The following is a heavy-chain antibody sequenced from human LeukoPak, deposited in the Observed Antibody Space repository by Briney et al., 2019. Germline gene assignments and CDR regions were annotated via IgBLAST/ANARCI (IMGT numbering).Heavy chain of an antibody. V-gene: IGHV3-7*01. Sequence: PGGSLRLSCVAPEFSFSSSWMSWVRQAPGKGLEWVANMNQDGTTKNYVDSVKGRFTISRDNAKNSLYLHMNSLRTEDTAVYYCARDRGYSAFDYWGQGTLVTVSS. CDR3: ARDRGYSAFDY. J-gene: IGHJ4*02. CDR2: MNQDGTTK. D-gene: IGHD1-1*01. CDR1: EFSFSSSW.